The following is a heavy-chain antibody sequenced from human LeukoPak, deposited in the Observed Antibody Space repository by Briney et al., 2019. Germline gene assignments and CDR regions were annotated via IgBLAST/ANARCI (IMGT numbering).Heavy chain of an antibody. Sequence: SETLSLTCTVSGGSISSSSYYWGWIRQPPGKGLEWIGSIYYSGSTYYNPSLKSRVTISVDTSKNQFSLKLSSVTAADTAVYYCARLRWFGEDYDYWGQGTLVTVSS. CDR1: GGSISSSSYY. J-gene: IGHJ4*02. CDR3: ARLRWFGEDYDY. CDR2: IYYSGST. D-gene: IGHD3-10*01. V-gene: IGHV4-39*07.